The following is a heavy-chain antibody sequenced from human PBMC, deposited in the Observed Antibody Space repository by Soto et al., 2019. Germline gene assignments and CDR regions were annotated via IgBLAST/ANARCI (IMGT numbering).Heavy chain of an antibody. CDR1: GFTFSNAW. CDR3: TTAGSWELRPYYYYYYGMDV. J-gene: IGHJ6*02. CDR2: IKSKTDGGRT. V-gene: IGHV3-15*07. Sequence: GGSLRLSCAASGFTFSNAWMNWVRQAPGKGLEWVGRIKSKTDGGRTDYAAPVKGRFTISRVDSKNTLYLQMNSLKTEDTAVYYCTTAGSWELRPYYYYYYGMDVWGQGTTVTVSS. D-gene: IGHD1-26*01.